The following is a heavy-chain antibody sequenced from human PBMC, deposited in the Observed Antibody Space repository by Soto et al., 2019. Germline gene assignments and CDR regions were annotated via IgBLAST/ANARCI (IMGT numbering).Heavy chain of an antibody. CDR2: ISAYNGNT. CDR1: GYTFTSYG. J-gene: IGHJ4*02. D-gene: IGHD2-15*01. CDR3: ARDFSCSGGSCYYNRPSDY. Sequence: ASVKVSCKASGYTFTSYGISWVRQAPGQGLEWMGWISAYNGNTNYAQKLQGRVTMTTDTSTSTAYMELRSLRSDDTAVYYCARDFSCSGGSCYYNRPSDYWGQGTLVTVSS. V-gene: IGHV1-18*01.